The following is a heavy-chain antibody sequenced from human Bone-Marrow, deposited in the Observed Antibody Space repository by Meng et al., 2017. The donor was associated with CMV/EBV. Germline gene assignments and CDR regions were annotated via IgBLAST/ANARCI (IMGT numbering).Heavy chain of an antibody. CDR1: GFTFSSYA. CDR3: AKGEQGYDFWSGYTPLYGD. Sequence: GGSLRLSCAASGFTFSSYAMSWVRQAPGKGLEWVSAISGSGGSTYYADSVKGRFTISRDNSKNTLYLQMNSLRAEDTAVYYCAKGEQGYDFWSGYTPLYGDWGQGPRVTGAS. V-gene: IGHV3-23*01. D-gene: IGHD3-3*01. CDR2: ISGSGGST. J-gene: IGHJ4*02.